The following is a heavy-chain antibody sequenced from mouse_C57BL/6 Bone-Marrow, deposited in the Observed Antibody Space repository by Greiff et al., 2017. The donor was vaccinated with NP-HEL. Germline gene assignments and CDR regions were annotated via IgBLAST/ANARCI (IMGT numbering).Heavy chain of an antibody. CDR3: ASHYGSSPFAY. V-gene: IGHV5-6*02. D-gene: IGHD1-1*01. J-gene: IGHJ3*01. CDR1: GFTFSSYG. Sequence: EVKLVESGGDLVKPGGSLKLSCAASGFTFSSYGMSWVRQTPDKRLEWVATISSGGSYTYYPDRVKGRFTISRDNAKNTLYLQLSSLKSEDTAMYYCASHYGSSPFAYWGQGTLVTVSA. CDR2: ISSGGSYT.